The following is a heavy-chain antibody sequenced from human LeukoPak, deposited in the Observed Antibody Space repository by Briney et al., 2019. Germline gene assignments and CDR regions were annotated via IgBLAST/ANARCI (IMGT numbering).Heavy chain of an antibody. J-gene: IGHJ4*02. V-gene: IGHV3-48*02. CDR1: GFTFSSHS. CDR2: ISTSSTTI. Sequence: PGGSLRLSCAASGFTFSSHSTNWVRQAPGKGLEWVSYISTSSTTIYYADSVKGRFTISRDNAKNSLYLQMNSLRDEDTAVYYCARDRGYYYDYWGQGTLVTVSS. D-gene: IGHD3-10*01. CDR3: ARDRGYYYDY.